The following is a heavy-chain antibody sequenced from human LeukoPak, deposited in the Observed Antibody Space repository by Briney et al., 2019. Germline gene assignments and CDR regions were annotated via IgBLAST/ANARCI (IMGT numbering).Heavy chain of an antibody. CDR1: GYTFTSYY. CDR3: ARENIDLYFDY. V-gene: IGHV1-18*04. D-gene: IGHD2/OR15-2a*01. Sequence: ASVKVSCKASGYTFTSYYMHWVRQAPGQGLEWMGWISAYNGNTNYAQKLQGRVTMTTDTSTSTAYMELRSLRSDDTAVYYCARENIDLYFDYWGQGTLVTVSS. CDR2: ISAYNGNT. J-gene: IGHJ4*02.